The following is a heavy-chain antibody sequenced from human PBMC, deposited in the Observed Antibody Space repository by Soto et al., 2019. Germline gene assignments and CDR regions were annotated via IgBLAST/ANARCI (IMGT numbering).Heavy chain of an antibody. CDR1: GFTFSEDA. CDR2: IWYDGRKK. D-gene: IGHD5-18*01. Sequence: QVDLVESGGGVVQPGMSLRLSCATSGFTFSEDAMHWVRQAPGKGLEWVAVIWYDGRKKHYADSVKGRFTISRDNSQNTLFLQMTSLTAEDTAVYWCAREGRNTAMFSGFDYWGQGTLVTVSS. J-gene: IGHJ4*02. V-gene: IGHV3-33*01. CDR3: AREGRNTAMFSGFDY.